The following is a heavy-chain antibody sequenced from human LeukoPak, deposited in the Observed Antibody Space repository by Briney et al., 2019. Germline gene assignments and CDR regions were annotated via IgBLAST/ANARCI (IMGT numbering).Heavy chain of an antibody. V-gene: IGHV3-23*01. Sequence: PGGSLRLSCAASGFTFSSYAMSWVRQAPGKGLEWVSAISDSGGSTYYTDSVKGRFTISRDNSKNTLYLQMNSLRAEDTAVHYCAKSSSSSGQWGQGTLVTVSS. CDR3: AKSSSSSGQ. J-gene: IGHJ4*02. D-gene: IGHD6-6*01. CDR2: ISDSGGST. CDR1: GFTFSSYA.